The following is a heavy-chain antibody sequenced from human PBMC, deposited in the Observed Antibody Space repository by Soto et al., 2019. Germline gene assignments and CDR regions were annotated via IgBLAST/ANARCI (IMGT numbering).Heavy chain of an antibody. CDR1: GFTFSSYW. CDR3: VRGRGYGS. CDR2: IKQDGREQ. J-gene: IGHJ5*02. D-gene: IGHD5-12*01. V-gene: IGHV3-7*04. Sequence: EVQLVESGGDLVQPGGSLRLSCEASGFTFSSYWMSWVRQDPGKGLEWVSNIKQDGREQWYVDSVKGRFTISRDHAKNSLYLQMHSLRAEDTAVYYCVRGRGYGSWGKGTLVTVSS.